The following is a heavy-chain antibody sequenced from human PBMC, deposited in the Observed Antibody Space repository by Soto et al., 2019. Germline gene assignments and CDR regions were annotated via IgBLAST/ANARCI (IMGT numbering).Heavy chain of an antibody. D-gene: IGHD6-19*01. V-gene: IGHV4-39*01. Sequence: SETLSLTCTVSGGSISSSSYYWGWIRQPPGKGLEWIGSIYYSGSTYYNPSLKSRVTISVDTSKNQFSLKLSSVTAADTAVYYCARQPAGGAVAGDYYYYGMDVWGQGTTVTVSS. CDR1: GGSISSSSYY. J-gene: IGHJ6*02. CDR3: ARQPAGGAVAGDYYYYGMDV. CDR2: IYYSGST.